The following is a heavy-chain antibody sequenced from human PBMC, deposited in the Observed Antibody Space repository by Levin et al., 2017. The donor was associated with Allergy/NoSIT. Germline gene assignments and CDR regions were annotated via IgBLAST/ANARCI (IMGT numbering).Heavy chain of an antibody. CDR2: ISSSSSTI. V-gene: IGHV3-48*01. D-gene: IGHD2-21*01. J-gene: IGHJ5*02. Sequence: HSGGSLRLSCAASGFTFSSYSMNWVRQAPGKGLEWVSYISSSSSTIYYADSVKGRFTISRDNAKNSLYLQMNSLRAEDTAVYYCARDLVGGDLWGQGTLVTVSS. CDR1: GFTFSSYS. CDR3: ARDLVGGDL.